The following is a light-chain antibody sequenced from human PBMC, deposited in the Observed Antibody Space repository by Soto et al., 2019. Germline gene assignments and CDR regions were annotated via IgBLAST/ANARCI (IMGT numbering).Light chain of an antibody. CDR1: QNIYSN. J-gene: IGKJ1*01. Sequence: IVMTQSPATLSVSPGERATLSCRARQNIYSNVAWYQQRPGQAPRLLIYRASTRATGIPARFSGSGSGTEFTHTISSLQSDEFTVYSYLQYHNLWAFGQGTKVEIK. CDR2: RAS. CDR3: LQYHNLWA. V-gene: IGKV3-15*01.